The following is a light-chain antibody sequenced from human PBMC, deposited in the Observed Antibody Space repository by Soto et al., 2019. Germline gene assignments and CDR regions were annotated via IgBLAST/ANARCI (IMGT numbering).Light chain of an antibody. J-gene: IGKJ1*01. V-gene: IGKV3-20*01. CDR1: QSVSNNY. CDR2: GAS. Sequence: ESGLTQSPGTVSLSTGERATLSCRASQSVSNNYLAWYQQKPGQAPRLLIYGASNRATGIPDRFSGSGSGTDFTLTISRLEPEDFAVYYCQQYGSSGTFGQGTKVDIK. CDR3: QQYGSSGT.